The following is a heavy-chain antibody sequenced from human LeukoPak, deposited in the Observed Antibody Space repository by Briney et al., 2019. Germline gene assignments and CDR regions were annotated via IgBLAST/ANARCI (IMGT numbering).Heavy chain of an antibody. D-gene: IGHD2-2*01. CDR2: IYPGDSDT. J-gene: IGHJ2*01. V-gene: IGHV5-51*01. CDR3: ARLGAIVVVPDAMPDWYCDL. CDR1: GYIFTNYW. Sequence: GESLKISCKGSGYIFTNYWIGWVCQMPRKGLEWMGMIYPGDSDTIYSPSFQGQVTISADKSITTAHLQWSSLKPSDTAMYYCARLGAIVVVPDAMPDWYCDLWGRGTLVTVYS.